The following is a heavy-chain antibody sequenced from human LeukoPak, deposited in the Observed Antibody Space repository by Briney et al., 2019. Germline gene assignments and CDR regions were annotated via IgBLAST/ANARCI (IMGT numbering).Heavy chain of an antibody. CDR1: GYTFTGYY. D-gene: IGHD2-2*01. V-gene: IGHV1-2*02. Sequence: VASVKVSCKASGYTFTGYYMHWVRQAPGQGLEWMGWINPNSGGTNYAQKFQGRVTMTRDTSISTAYMELSRLRSDDTAVYYCARMRIVVVPAAISPFDYWGQGTLVTVSS. CDR3: ARMRIVVVPAAISPFDY. J-gene: IGHJ4*02. CDR2: INPNSGGT.